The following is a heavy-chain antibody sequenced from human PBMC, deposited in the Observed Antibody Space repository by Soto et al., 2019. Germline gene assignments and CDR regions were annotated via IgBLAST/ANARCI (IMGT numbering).Heavy chain of an antibody. CDR3: ARDPGRDSPIDY. D-gene: IGHD3-22*01. CDR2: IWHDGGEK. V-gene: IGHV3-33*01. CDR1: GFTLSDYG. Sequence: QVQLVESGGGVVQPGRSLRLSCTASGFTLSDYGMHWVRQAPGKGLEWVAVIWHDGGEKYYADSVTGRFTISRDNSKNTAHLQIDSLVTEDTSIYYCARDPGRDSPIDYWGQGTLVTVSS. J-gene: IGHJ4*02.